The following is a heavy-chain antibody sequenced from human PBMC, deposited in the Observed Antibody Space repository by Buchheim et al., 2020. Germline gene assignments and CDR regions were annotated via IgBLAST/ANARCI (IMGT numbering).Heavy chain of an antibody. CDR1: GGSTSSGDYY. V-gene: IGHV4-30-4*01. CDR3: ATDRRGYRSSTSCYRGLDY. J-gene: IGHJ4*02. CDR2: IYYSGST. Sequence: QVRLQESGPGLVKPSQTLSLTCTVSGGSTSSGDYYWSWIRQPPGKGLEWIGYIYYSGSTYYNPSLESRVTISVDTSKNQFSLKLSSVTAADTAVYYCATDRRGYRSSTSCYRGLDYWGQGTL. D-gene: IGHD2-2*01.